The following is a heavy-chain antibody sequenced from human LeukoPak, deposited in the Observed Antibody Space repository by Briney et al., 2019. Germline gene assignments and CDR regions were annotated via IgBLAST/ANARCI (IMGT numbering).Heavy chain of an antibody. V-gene: IGHV1-2*06. Sequence: ASVKVSCKASGYTFTGYYMHWVRQAPGQGLEWMGRFNPNSGGTNYAQKFQGRVTMTRDTSISTAYMELSRLRSDDTAVYYCASAYCSSTGCLNAFDIWGQGTMVTVSS. J-gene: IGHJ3*02. CDR3: ASAYCSSTGCLNAFDI. D-gene: IGHD2-2*01. CDR1: GYTFTGYY. CDR2: FNPNSGGT.